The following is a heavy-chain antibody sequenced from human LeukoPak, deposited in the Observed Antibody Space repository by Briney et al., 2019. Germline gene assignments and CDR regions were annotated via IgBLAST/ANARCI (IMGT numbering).Heavy chain of an antibody. V-gene: IGHV4-59*08. CDR1: GGSIGTYY. D-gene: IGHD3-10*01. Sequence: SETLSLTCTVSGGSIGTYYWSWIRQPPGKGLEWIGYIYYSGSTNYNPSLKSLVTISLDTSKNQFSLKLSSVTAADTAVYYCTRHPGVNTPHAIWGQGTMVTVSS. J-gene: IGHJ3*02. CDR2: IYYSGST. CDR3: TRHPGVNTPHAI.